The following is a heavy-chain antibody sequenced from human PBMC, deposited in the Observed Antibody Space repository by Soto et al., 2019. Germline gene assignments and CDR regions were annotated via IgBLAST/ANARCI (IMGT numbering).Heavy chain of an antibody. CDR2: IIPIFTKP. D-gene: IGHD2-2*01. Sequence: QVQLVQSGAEVKMPGSSVKVSCTASGGTFDTYALSWMRQAPGQGLEWLGGIIPIFTKPTYARKFQGRITITADESTTTVYLDLSSLTSDDTAVYYCARTGDIVVVGDFYYGMDVWGQGTTVIVSS. CDR3: ARTGDIVVVGDFYYGMDV. CDR1: GGTFDTYA. V-gene: IGHV1-69*01. J-gene: IGHJ6*02.